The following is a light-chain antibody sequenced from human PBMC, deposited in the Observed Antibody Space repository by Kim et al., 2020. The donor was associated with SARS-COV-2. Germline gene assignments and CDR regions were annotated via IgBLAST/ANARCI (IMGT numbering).Light chain of an antibody. Sequence: EIVLTQSPATLSLSPGERATLSCRASRSVSSYLAWYQQKPCQAPRLLIYDASNRATGIPARFSGSGSGTDYTLTISSLGPQDFAVYYGQQRSNWPPYTFGQGTKLEI. J-gene: IGKJ2*01. V-gene: IGKV3-11*01. CDR2: DAS. CDR3: QQRSNWPPYT. CDR1: RSVSSY.